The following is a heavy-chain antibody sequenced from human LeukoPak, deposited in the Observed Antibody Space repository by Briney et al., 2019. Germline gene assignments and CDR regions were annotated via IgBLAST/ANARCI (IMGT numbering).Heavy chain of an antibody. CDR2: IYPDDSNT. J-gene: IGHJ6*03. CDR1: GYDFTTYW. V-gene: IGHV5-51*01. CDR3: ARLPAAGSQSYFYYYYMDV. Sequence: GESLKISCKGSGYDFTTYWIGWVRQMPGKGLEWTGIIYPDDSNTKYSPSFQGQVTISADKSISTAYLQWSSLKASDTAMYYCARLPAAGSQSYFYYYYMDVWGKGTTVTVSS. D-gene: IGHD3-10*01.